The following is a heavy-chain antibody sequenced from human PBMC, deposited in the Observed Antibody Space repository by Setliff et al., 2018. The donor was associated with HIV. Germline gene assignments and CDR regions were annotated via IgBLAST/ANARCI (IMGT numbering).Heavy chain of an antibody. Sequence: SETLSLTCTVSGGSISSGGYYWSWIRQHPGKGLEWIGHIYYSGSTYYNPSLKSRVTISGETSKNQFSLKLSSVTAADTAVYYCARDRRSIFGVDTKNWFDPWGQGTLVTVAS. V-gene: IGHV4-31*03. CDR2: IYYSGST. CDR3: ARDRRSIFGVDTKNWFDP. D-gene: IGHD3-3*01. J-gene: IGHJ5*02. CDR1: GGSISSGGYY.